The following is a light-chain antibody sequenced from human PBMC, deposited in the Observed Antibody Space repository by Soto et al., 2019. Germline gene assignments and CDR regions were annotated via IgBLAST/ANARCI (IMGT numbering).Light chain of an antibody. CDR2: EVN. Sequence: SALTQPASVSGSPGQSVTISCTGPRSDIGDSNFISWYQHSPGKAPRLLIYEVNNRPSGVSKRFSGSKAGNTASLTISGLLDDDEADYFCASFRRGPIRVFGSRTRSPS. J-gene: IGLJ1*01. CDR3: ASFRRGPIRV. V-gene: IGLV2-14*01. CDR1: RSDIGDSNF.